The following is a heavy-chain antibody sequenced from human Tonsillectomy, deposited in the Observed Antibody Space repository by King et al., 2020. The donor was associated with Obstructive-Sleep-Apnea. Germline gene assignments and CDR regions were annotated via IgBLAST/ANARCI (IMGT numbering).Heavy chain of an antibody. V-gene: IGHV2-26*01. CDR3: SRIIWDYGPGSPFDP. Sequence: VTLKESGPVLVKPTETLTLTCTVSGFSLSNSRMGVSWIRQPPGKALEWLAHIFSKDEKSYNTSLNSRLTISKDTSKSQVVLTMTNMDPLDTATYYCSRIIWDYGPGSPFDPWGQGTLVTVSS. CDR1: GFSLSNSRMG. D-gene: IGHD3-10*01. CDR2: IFSKDEK. J-gene: IGHJ5*02.